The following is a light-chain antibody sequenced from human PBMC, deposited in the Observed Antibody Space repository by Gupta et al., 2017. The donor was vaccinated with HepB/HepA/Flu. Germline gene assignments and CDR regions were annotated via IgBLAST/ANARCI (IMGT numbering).Light chain of an antibody. Sequence: DLQLTQSPSSVSASVGDRVTITCRASQDISTWLAWYQQKPGKAPQLLIYVASRLQRGVPSRFSGSGSGTHFTLTISNFQPEDFATYVCQQAYGVPLTFGGGTKVEI. CDR3: QQAYGVPLT. V-gene: IGKV1D-12*01. CDR2: VAS. J-gene: IGKJ4*01. CDR1: QDISTW.